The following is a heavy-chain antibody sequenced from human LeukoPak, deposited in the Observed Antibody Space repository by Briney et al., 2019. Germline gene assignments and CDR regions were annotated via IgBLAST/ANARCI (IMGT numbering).Heavy chain of an antibody. V-gene: IGHV3-23*01. CDR2: ISNSGDRS. J-gene: IGHJ6*03. Sequence: GGSLRLSCAASGFTFSSYDMNWVRQAPGKGLEWVSGISNSGDRSYYADAVKGRFTISRDNSKNTLYLHMNSLRVEDTAVYYCARVLRYCSGGNCYSGGLGYMDVWGKGTTVTISS. CDR1: GFTFSSYD. D-gene: IGHD2-15*01. CDR3: ARVLRYCSGGNCYSGGLGYMDV.